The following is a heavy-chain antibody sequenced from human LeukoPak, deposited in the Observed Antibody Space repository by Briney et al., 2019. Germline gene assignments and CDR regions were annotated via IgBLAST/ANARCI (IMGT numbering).Heavy chain of an antibody. CDR2: ISSSSSYI. D-gene: IGHD5-18*01. J-gene: IGHJ6*03. Sequence: SGGSLRHSCAASGFTFSSYSMNWVRQAPGKGLEWVSSISSSSSYIYYADSVKGRFTISRDNAKNSLYLQMNSLRAEDTAVYYCARDRPIQLWSFYYMDVWGKGTTVTVSS. CDR1: GFTFSSYS. V-gene: IGHV3-21*01. CDR3: ARDRPIQLWSFYYMDV.